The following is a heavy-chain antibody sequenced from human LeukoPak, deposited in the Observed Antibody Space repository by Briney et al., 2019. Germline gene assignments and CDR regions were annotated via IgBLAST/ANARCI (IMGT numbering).Heavy chain of an antibody. CDR1: GFTFSGYA. CDR3: ARAPDDYGDYGGDY. V-gene: IGHV3-30-3*01. J-gene: IGHJ4*02. D-gene: IGHD4-17*01. CDR2: ISYDGSNE. Sequence: GGSLRLSCAASGFTFSGYAMHWVRQAPGKGLEWVAVISYDGSNEYYADSVKGRFTISRDNSKNTLYLQMNSLSVEDTAVYYCARAPDDYGDYGGDYWGQGTLVTVSS.